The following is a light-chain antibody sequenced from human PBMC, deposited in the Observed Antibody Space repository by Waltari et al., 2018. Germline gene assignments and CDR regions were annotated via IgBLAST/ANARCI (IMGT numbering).Light chain of an antibody. CDR2: GDK. CDR3: QLWDNGSDPLPV. V-gene: IGLV3-21*02. J-gene: IGLJ2*01. CDR1: NIERQS. Sequence: SYVLTQPPSVSVAPGQTAKITCDEENIERQSVQWYQLKPGQAPILIVFGDKNRPSGIPARFSGSNSGDTVTLTITGVEAGDEADYYCQLWDNGSDPLPVFGGGTTLTVL.